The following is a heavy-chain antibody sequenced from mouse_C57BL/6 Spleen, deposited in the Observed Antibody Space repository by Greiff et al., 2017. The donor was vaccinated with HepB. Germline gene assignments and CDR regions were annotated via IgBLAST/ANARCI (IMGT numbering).Heavy chain of an antibody. CDR1: GYAFSSSW. Sequence: QVQLQQSGPELVKPGASVKISCKASGYAFSSSWMNWVKQRPGKGLEWIGRIYPGDGDTNYNGKFKGKATLTADKSSSTAYMQLSSLTSEDSAVYFCARSRAGTREMGMDYWGQGTSVTVSS. J-gene: IGHJ4*01. CDR2: IYPGDGDT. D-gene: IGHD3-3*01. CDR3: ARSRAGTREMGMDY. V-gene: IGHV1-82*01.